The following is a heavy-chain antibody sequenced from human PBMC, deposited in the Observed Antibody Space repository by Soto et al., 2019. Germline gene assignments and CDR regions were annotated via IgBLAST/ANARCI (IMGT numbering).Heavy chain of an antibody. D-gene: IGHD6-13*01. CDR3: ARHRGDSSSCYRGWFDP. CDR2: IYPGDSDT. CDR1: GYSFTSYW. Sequence: PGESLKISCKGSGYSFTSYWIGWVRQMPGKGLEWMGIIYPGDSDTRYSPSFQGQVTISADKSISTAYLQWSSLKASDTAMYYCARHRGDSSSCYRGWFDPWGQGTLVTVSS. V-gene: IGHV5-51*01. J-gene: IGHJ5*02.